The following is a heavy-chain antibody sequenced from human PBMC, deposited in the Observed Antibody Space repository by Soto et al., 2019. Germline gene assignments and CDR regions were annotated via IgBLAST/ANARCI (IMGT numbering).Heavy chain of an antibody. CDR1: GGSIRSGDYY. CDR3: ARWVVNTRGLEY. V-gene: IGHV4-30-4*01. J-gene: IGHJ4*02. D-gene: IGHD3-10*01. Sequence: SETLSLTCTVSGGSIRSGDYYWSWIRQPPGNGLEWIAYIYYSGNTYYNPSLRSRLTISVDTSKNQFSLKLSSVTAADTAVYYCARWVVNTRGLEYWGQGTLVTVSS. CDR2: IYYSGNT.